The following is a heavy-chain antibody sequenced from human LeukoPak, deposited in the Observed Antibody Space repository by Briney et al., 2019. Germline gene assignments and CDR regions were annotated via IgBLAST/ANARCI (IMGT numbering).Heavy chain of an antibody. J-gene: IGHJ4*02. V-gene: IGHV3-64*01. Sequence: GGSLRLSCAASGFTFSSYAMHWVRQAPGKGLEYVSAISSNGGSTYYANSVKGRFTISRDNSKNTLYLQMGSLRAEDMAVYYCARDHTSYYDSSGYYYGPCDYWGQGTLVTVSS. CDR3: ARDHTSYYDSSGYYYGPCDY. D-gene: IGHD3-22*01. CDR2: ISSNGGST. CDR1: GFTFSSYA.